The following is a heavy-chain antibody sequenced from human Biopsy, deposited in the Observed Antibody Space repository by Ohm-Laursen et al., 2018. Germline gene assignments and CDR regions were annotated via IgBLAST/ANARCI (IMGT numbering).Heavy chain of an antibody. D-gene: IGHD6-19*01. CDR2: IYSGGNT. CDR3: ARGMRSSGWPYFDS. J-gene: IGHJ4*02. V-gene: IGHV4-59*01. Sequence: GTLSLTCSVSGDSISSYYWSWIRQSPGQGLEYIGFIYSGGNTNYNPSLKNRVTMSVDTSKNQFYLKLYSVTAADTAVYYCARGMRSSGWPYFDSWGQGTLVTVSS. CDR1: GDSISSYY.